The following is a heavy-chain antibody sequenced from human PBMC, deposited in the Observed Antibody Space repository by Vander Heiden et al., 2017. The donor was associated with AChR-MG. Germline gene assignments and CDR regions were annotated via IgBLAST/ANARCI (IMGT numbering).Heavy chain of an antibody. J-gene: IGHJ6*02. CDR1: VFTFSSYS. D-gene: IGHD1-26*01. V-gene: IGHV3-48*02. Sequence: EVQLVESGVGLVQPGWSLRLSCAASVFTFSSYSMNWDRQATGKVMEWVSYISSSSSTRYYADSVKGRFTISRDNAKNSLYLQMNSRRDEDTAVYYCARALGATPYYYYGMDVWGQGTTVTVSS. CDR2: ISSSSSTR. CDR3: ARALGATPYYYYGMDV.